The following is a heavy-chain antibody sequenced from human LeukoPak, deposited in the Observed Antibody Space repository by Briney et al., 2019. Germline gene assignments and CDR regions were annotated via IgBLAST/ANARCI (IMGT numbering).Heavy chain of an antibody. V-gene: IGHV1-18*01. CDR3: ARDWDGVAAAGTDWYFDL. J-gene: IGHJ2*01. Sequence: GASVKVSCKASGYTFTSYGISWVRQAPGQGLEWMGWISAYNGNTNYAQKLQGRVTMTTDTSTSTAYMELGSLRSDDTAVYYCARDWDGVAAAGTDWYFDLWGRGTLVTVSS. CDR2: ISAYNGNT. D-gene: IGHD6-13*01. CDR1: GYTFTSYG.